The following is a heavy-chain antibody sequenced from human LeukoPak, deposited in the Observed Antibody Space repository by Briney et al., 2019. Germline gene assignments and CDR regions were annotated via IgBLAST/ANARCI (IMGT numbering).Heavy chain of an antibody. CDR1: GGSVSNGSYY. Sequence: SETLSLTYTVSGGSVSNGSYYWSWIRQPPGKGLEWIGNMHYSGSTNYNPSLKSRVTISVDTSMNQFSLLLTSATAADTAVYYCARDSLLRGSGWDYWYFDLWGRGTLVTVSS. CDR2: MHYSGST. CDR3: ARDSLLRGSGWDYWYFDL. J-gene: IGHJ2*01. D-gene: IGHD6-25*01. V-gene: IGHV4-61*01.